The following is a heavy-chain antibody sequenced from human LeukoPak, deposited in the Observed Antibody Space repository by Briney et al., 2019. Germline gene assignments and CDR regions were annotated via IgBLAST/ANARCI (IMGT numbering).Heavy chain of an antibody. CDR2: IYHSGNT. V-gene: IGHV4-38-2*01. D-gene: IGHD2-2*01. CDR3: ARSKCGITNCAGGNWFDS. Sequence: SETLSLTCAVSGYSISSGYYWGWIRQPPGKGLEWIGRIYHSGNTHFTPSLQSRVTISVDTSKNQFSLKVSSVTAADTAVYHWARSKCGITNCAGGNWFDSRGQGTLVTVSS. CDR1: GYSISSGYY. J-gene: IGHJ5*01.